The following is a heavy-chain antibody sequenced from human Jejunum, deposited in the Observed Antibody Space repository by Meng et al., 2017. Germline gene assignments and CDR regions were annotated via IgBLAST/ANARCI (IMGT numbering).Heavy chain of an antibody. D-gene: IGHD3-10*01. J-gene: IGHJ4*02. CDR3: ARDMPYSSGSFDY. V-gene: IGHV1-3*01. Sequence: QVQLVQSGGEVKNSGASVTVSCKASGFTFVSYAIYWVRQAPGQGLEWMGWITAGNGNTKYSQNFQGRVTITRDTSASTAYMELSSLRSEDTAVYYCARDMPYSSGSFDYWGQGTLVTVSS. CDR2: ITAGNGNT. CDR1: GFTFVSYA.